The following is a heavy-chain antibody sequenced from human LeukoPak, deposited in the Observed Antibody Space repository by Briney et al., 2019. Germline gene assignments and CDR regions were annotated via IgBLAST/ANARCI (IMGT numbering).Heavy chain of an antibody. CDR1: GYTFTGYY. CDR2: INPNSGGT. V-gene: IGHV1-2*02. Sequence: GASVKVSCKASGYTFTGYYMDWVRQAPGQGLEWMGWINPNSGGTNYAQKFRGRVTMTRDTSISTAYMELSRLRSDDTAVYYCARSVVSSWYRMWEDFMDVWGKGTTVTVSS. J-gene: IGHJ6*03. CDR3: ARSVVSSWYRMWEDFMDV. D-gene: IGHD6-13*01.